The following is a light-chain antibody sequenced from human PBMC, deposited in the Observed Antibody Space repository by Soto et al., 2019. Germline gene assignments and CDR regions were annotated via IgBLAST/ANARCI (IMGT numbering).Light chain of an antibody. CDR2: DAS. Sequence: DIQMTQSPSTLSASVGDRVTITCRASQSISSWLAWYQQKPGKAPNLLIYDASSLESGVPSRFSGSGSGTEFNLTISILQPDDFATYYLQQYSSYVWTFGQGTKVEIK. CDR1: QSISSW. J-gene: IGKJ1*01. CDR3: QQYSSYVWT. V-gene: IGKV1-5*01.